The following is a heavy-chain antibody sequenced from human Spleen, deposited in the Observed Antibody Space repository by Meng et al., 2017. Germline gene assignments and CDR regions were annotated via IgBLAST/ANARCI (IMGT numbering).Heavy chain of an antibody. CDR3: ASWIYSCGWQ. J-gene: IGHJ4*02. D-gene: IGHD6-19*01. CDR2: IYHGGDT. V-gene: IGHV4/OR15-8*02. CDR1: GGSISSIDW. Sequence: QGQLQEPGPGLVKPSGTLSLTCVVSGGSISSIDWGSWVRQPPGKGLEWIGEIYHGGDTNYNPSLKSRVTIAIDRSKNQFSLKLSSVTAADTAVYYCASWIYSCGWQWGQGTLVTVSS.